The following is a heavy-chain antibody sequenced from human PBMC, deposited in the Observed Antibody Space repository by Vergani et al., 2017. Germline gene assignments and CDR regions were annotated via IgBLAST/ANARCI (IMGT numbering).Heavy chain of an antibody. J-gene: IGHJ5*02. V-gene: IGHV4-61*02. CDR1: GGSITSHTYY. CDR3: ARGETRTDWFDP. CDR2: IHTSGST. Sequence: QVQLQESGPGLVKPSQPLSLTCTVSGGSITSHTYYWSWNRPPAGKGLGWIGRIHTSGSTNYNPSLKSRVTIFVDKSKNLLSLRLNSVTAADTAVYYCARGETRTDWFDPWGQGTLVTVSS. D-gene: IGHD3/OR15-3a*01.